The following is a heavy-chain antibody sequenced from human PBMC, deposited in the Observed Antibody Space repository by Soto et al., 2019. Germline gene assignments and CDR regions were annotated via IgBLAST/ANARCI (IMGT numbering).Heavy chain of an antibody. CDR2: INAGNGYT. V-gene: IGHV1-3*01. CDR3: ARGVGSTGNLSP. CDR1: GDTFTTYA. Sequence: QVQLVQSGAEVKKPGASVKVSCKASGDTFTTYALHWVRQAPGQRLEWMGWINAGNGYTKHSQKFQGRVTITRNTSASTAYMELSSLTSEDTAVYYCARGVGSTGNLSPWGQGTLVTVSS. J-gene: IGHJ5*02. D-gene: IGHD2-2*01.